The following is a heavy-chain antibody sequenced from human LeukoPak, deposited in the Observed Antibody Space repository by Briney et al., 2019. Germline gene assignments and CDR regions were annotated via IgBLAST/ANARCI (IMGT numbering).Heavy chain of an antibody. Sequence: ASVKVSCKVSGYTLTELSMHWVRQAPGKALEWMGGFDPEDGETIYAQKFQGRVTMTEDTSTDTAYMELSSLRSEDTAVYYCATGVSTMNWFDPWGQGTLVTVSS. CDR2: FDPEDGET. CDR3: ATGVSTMNWFDP. D-gene: IGHD6-13*01. J-gene: IGHJ5*02. CDR1: GYTLTELS. V-gene: IGHV1-24*01.